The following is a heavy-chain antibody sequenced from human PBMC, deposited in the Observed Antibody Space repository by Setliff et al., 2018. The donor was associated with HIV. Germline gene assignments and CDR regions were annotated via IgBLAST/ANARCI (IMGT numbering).Heavy chain of an antibody. CDR1: GGSISSGYYY. V-gene: IGHV4-30-4*08. D-gene: IGHD3-9*01. J-gene: IGHJ3*01. CDR3: ARSLRYFDWSLRRPSHDAFDF. Sequence: PSETLSLTCSVSGGSISSGYYYWGWIRQPPGKGLEWIGYIYHSGSTYYNPSLKSPVTISVDTSKNQFSLKLSFVTAADTAVYYCARSLRYFDWSLRRPSHDAFDFWGQGTMVTVSS. CDR2: IYHSGST.